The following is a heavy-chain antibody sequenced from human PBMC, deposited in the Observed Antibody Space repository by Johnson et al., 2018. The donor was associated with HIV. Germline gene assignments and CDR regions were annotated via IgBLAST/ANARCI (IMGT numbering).Heavy chain of an antibody. CDR1: GFTFSDYY. Sequence: QVQLVESGGGLVQPGGSLRLSCAASGFTFSDYYMSWIRQAPGKGLEWVSYISSSGSTIYYADSVKGRFTISRDNAKNSLYLKMNSLRAEDTAVYYCARACRDGYTCDAFDIWGQGTMVTVSS. D-gene: IGHD5-24*01. J-gene: IGHJ3*02. V-gene: IGHV3-11*04. CDR2: ISSSGSTI. CDR3: ARACRDGYTCDAFDI.